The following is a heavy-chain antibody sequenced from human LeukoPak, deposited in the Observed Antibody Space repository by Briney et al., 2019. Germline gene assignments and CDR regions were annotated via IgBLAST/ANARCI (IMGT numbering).Heavy chain of an antibody. CDR1: GYTFTSYY. CDR2: INPSGGST. V-gene: IGHV1-46*01. J-gene: IGHJ3*02. Sequence: GASVKVSCTASGYTFTSYYMHWVRQAPEQGLEWMGIINPSGGSTSYAQKFQGRVTMTRDTSTSTAYMELSSLRSEDTAVYYCARDPTVVTGAFDIWGQGTMVTVSS. CDR3: ARDPTVVTGAFDI. D-gene: IGHD4-23*01.